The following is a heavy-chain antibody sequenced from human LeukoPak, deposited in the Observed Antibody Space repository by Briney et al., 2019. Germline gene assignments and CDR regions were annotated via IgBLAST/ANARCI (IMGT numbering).Heavy chain of an antibody. CDR3: AHHPTYGSGCRCHFDD. CDR2: IYWDDDT. V-gene: IGHV2-5*02. CDR1: GFSLSTTGVG. D-gene: IGHD3-10*01. J-gene: IGHJ4*02. Sequence: SGPTLVNPTQTLTLTCTFSGFSLSTTGVGVGWIRQPPGKALEWLALIYWDDDTHYSPSLKSRLTITKDTSKDQVVLTMTNMDPVDTATYYCAHHPTYGSGCRCHFDDWGQGTLVTVSS.